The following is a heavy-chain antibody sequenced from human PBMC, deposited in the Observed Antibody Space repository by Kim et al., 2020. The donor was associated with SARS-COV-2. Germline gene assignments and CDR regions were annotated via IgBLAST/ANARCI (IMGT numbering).Heavy chain of an antibody. CDR2: MNPNSGNT. CDR3: ARGYYSLWGWLQQNRAYYFDY. D-gene: IGHD3-10*01. J-gene: IGHJ4*02. V-gene: IGHV1-8*01. CDR1: GYTFTSYD. Sequence: ASVKVSCKASGYTFTSYDINWVRQATGQGLEWMGWMNPNSGNTGYAQKFQGRVTMTRNTSISTAYMELRSLRSEDTAVYYCARGYYSLWGWLQQNRAYYFDYWGQGTLVTVSS.